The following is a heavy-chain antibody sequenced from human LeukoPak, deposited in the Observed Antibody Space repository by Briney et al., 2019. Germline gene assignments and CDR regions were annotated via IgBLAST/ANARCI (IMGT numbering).Heavy chain of an antibody. J-gene: IGHJ4*02. CDR1: GYTFTSYG. D-gene: IGHD2-2*01. CDR3: ARGPPDVVVPAAPDY. CDR2: ISAYNGNT. V-gene: IGHV1-18*01. Sequence: ASVKVSCKASGYTFTSYGISWVRQAPGQGLEWMGLISAYNGNTNYAQKLQGRVTMTTDTSTSTAYMELRSLRSDDTAVYYCARGPPDVVVPAAPDYWGQGTLVTVSS.